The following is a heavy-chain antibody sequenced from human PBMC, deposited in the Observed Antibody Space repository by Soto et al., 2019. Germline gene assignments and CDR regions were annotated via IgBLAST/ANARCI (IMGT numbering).Heavy chain of an antibody. CDR2: IYYSGST. D-gene: IGHD2-2*01. V-gene: IGHV4-31*03. CDR1: GGTISSGCYY. CDR3: ARAPSPSIVVVPAALNWLDP. J-gene: IGHJ5*02. Sequence: SETLSLTCTVSGGTISSGCYYWSWIRQNQRKGMEWIEYIYYSGSTYYNPSLKSRVTISVDTSKNQFSLKLSSVTAADTAVYYCARAPSPSIVVVPAALNWLDPWGQGTLVTVSS.